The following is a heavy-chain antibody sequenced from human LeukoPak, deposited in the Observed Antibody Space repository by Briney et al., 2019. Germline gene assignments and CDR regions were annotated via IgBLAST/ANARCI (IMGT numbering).Heavy chain of an antibody. D-gene: IGHD6-19*01. CDR1: GFTVSSNY. J-gene: IGHJ4*02. CDR2: ISSSSSYI. CDR3: ARDLGGSGWYTPSFDY. V-gene: IGHV3-21*01. Sequence: GGSLRLSCAASGFTVSSNYMSWVRQAPGKGLEWVSSISSSSSYIYYADSVKGRFTISRDNAKNSLYLQMNSLRAEDTAVYYCARDLGGSGWYTPSFDYWGQGTLVTVSS.